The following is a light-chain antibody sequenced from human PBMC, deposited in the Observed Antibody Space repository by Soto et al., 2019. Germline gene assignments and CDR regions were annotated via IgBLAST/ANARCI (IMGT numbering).Light chain of an antibody. J-gene: IGLJ1*01. CDR3: CSYTSGSTLYV. CDR1: SSDVGGYNS. V-gene: IGLV2-14*01. CDR2: DVS. Sequence: QSALTQPASVSGSPGQSITISCTGTSSDVGGYNSVSWYQQHPGKAPKLMIYDVSSRPSGASNRFSGSKSGNTASLTISGLQAEDEADYYCCSYTSGSTLYVFGAGTKVTVL.